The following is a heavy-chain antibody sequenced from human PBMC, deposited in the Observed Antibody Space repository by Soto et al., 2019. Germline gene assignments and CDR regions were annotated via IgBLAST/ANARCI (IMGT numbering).Heavy chain of an antibody. V-gene: IGHV3-21*01. CDR1: GFTFSSYS. J-gene: IGHJ5*02. Sequence: GGSLRLSCAAPGFTFSSYSMNWVRQAPGKGLEWVSSISSSSSYIYYADSVKGRFTISRDNAKNSLYLQMNSLRAEDTAVYYCAREFTHCSGGSCYLTPQYNWFDPWGQGT. CDR2: ISSSSSYI. D-gene: IGHD2-15*01. CDR3: AREFTHCSGGSCYLTPQYNWFDP.